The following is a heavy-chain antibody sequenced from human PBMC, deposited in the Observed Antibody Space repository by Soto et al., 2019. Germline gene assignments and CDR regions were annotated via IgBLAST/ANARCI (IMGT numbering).Heavy chain of an antibody. CDR3: ARDLDIVVVTATIDY. V-gene: IGHV3-30-3*01. D-gene: IGHD2-21*02. CDR2: ISYDGSNK. Sequence: GGSLRLSCAASGFTFSSYAMHWVRQAPGKGLEWVAVISYDGSNKYYADSVKGRFTISRDNSKNTLYLQMNSLRAEDTAVYYCARDLDIVVVTATIDYWGQGTLVTVSS. J-gene: IGHJ4*02. CDR1: GFTFSSYA.